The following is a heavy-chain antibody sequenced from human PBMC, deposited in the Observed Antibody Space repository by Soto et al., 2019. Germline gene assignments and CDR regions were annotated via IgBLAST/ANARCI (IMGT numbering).Heavy chain of an antibody. D-gene: IGHD5-12*01. CDR3: ARVDSGGYAYFDY. Sequence: QVQLQESGPRLVKPSQTLSLTCTVSGGSITRGGYYWTWIRQHPGKGLEWIGYIYYSGSTYYNPSPKSRLTMSVDTSKNQSSLKLSSMTAADTAVYYCARVDSGGYAYFDYWGQGTLVTVSS. CDR1: GGSITRGGYY. J-gene: IGHJ4*02. CDR2: IYYSGST. V-gene: IGHV4-31*03.